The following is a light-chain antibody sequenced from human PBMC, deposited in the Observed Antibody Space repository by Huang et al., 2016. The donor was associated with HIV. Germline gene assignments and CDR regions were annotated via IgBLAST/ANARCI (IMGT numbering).Light chain of an antibody. J-gene: IGKJ4*01. CDR3: HQYNNWPLT. CDR1: QRVSSN. V-gene: IGKV3-15*01. CDR2: GAS. Sequence: EIVMTQSPATLSVSPGERATLSCRASQRVSSNLAWYQQKPGQAPRLLIYGASTRATGIPARVSGSGSGTEFTLSISSLQSEDFAVYYCHQYNNWPLTFGGGTKVEIK.